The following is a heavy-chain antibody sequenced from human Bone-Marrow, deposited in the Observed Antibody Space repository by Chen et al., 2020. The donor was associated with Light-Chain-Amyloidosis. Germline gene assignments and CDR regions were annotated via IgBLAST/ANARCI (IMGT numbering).Heavy chain of an antibody. V-gene: IGHV1-24*01. Sequence: QVQLVQSGAEVKKPGASVKVSCKVSGYTLTELSMHWVRQAPGKGLEWMGGFDPEDGETIYAQKFQGRVTMTEDTSKDTAYMELSSLRSEDTAVDYCATGRYYYDSSGYYYDYYYMDVWGKGTTVTVSS. CDR3: ATGRYYYDSSGYYYDYYYMDV. J-gene: IGHJ6*03. D-gene: IGHD3-22*01. CDR1: GYTLTELS. CDR2: FDPEDGET.